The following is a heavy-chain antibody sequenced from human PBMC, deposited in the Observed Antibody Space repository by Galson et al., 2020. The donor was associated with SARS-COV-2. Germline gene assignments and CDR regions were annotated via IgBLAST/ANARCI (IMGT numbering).Heavy chain of an antibody. CDR2: IIPIFDTA. J-gene: IGHJ4*02. D-gene: IGHD5-12*01. CDR3: ARDRGYSGYDWYYFDD. V-gene: IGHV1-69*13. Sequence: SVKVSCKASGDTFSTSGINWVRQAPGQGLEWMGRIIPIFDTANYAQKFQGRVTITADESTRTAYMELSSLRSEDTAVYYCARDRGYSGYDWYYFDDWGQGTLVTVSS. CDR1: GDTFSTSG.